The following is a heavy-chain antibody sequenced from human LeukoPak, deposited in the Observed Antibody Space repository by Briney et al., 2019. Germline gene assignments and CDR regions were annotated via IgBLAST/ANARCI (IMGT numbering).Heavy chain of an antibody. V-gene: IGHV3-7*01. J-gene: IGHJ5*02. Sequence: GGSLRLSCAASGFTFSSYWMSWVRQAPGKGLEWVANIKQDGSEKYYVDSVKGRFTISRDNAKNSLYLQMNSLRAEDTAVYYCARDPEGYCSSGSCYYNWFDPWGQGTLITVSS. CDR3: ARDPEGYCSSGSCYYNWFDP. CDR2: IKQDGSEK. CDR1: GFTFSSYW. D-gene: IGHD2-15*01.